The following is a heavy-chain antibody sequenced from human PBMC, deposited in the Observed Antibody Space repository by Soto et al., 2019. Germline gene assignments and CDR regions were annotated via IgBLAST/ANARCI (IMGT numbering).Heavy chain of an antibody. CDR3: ARQIGYCSSTSCYTPPYYYYYYMDV. Sequence: PGESLKISCKGSGYSFTSYWIGWVRQMPGKGLEWMGIIYPGDSDTRYSPSFQGQVTISADKSISTAYLQWSSLKASDTAMYYCARQIGYCSSTSCYTPPYYYYYYMDVWGKGTTVTVSS. V-gene: IGHV5-51*01. D-gene: IGHD2-2*02. J-gene: IGHJ6*03. CDR2: IYPGDSDT. CDR1: GYSFTSYW.